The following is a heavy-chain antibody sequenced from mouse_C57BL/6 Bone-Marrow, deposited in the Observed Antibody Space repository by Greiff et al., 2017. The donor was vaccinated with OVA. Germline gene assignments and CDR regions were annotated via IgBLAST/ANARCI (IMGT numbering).Heavy chain of an antibody. D-gene: IGHD1-1*01. CDR3: ARRITTVVERYFDV. J-gene: IGHJ1*03. V-gene: IGHV1-18*01. Sequence: EVQLQQSGPELVKPGASVKIPCKASGYTFTDYNMDWVKQSHGKSLEWIGDINHNNGGTIYNQKFKGKATLTVDKSSSTAYMELRSLTSEDTAVYYCARRITTVVERYFDVWGTGTTVTVSS. CDR1: GYTFTDYN. CDR2: INHNNGGT.